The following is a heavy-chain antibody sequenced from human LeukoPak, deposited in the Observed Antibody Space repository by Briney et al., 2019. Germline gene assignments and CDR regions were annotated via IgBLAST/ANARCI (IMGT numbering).Heavy chain of an antibody. J-gene: IGHJ6*02. CDR1: GGSIGSSYYY. Sequence: SETLSLTCTVSGGSIGSSYYYWGWIRQPPGKGLEWIGSIYYSGSTYYNPSLKSRVTISVDTSKNQFSLKLSSVTAADTAVYYCARDTPTIGYGMDVWGQGTTVTVSS. CDR3: ARDTPTIGYGMDV. CDR2: IYYSGST. D-gene: IGHD5-24*01. V-gene: IGHV4-39*07.